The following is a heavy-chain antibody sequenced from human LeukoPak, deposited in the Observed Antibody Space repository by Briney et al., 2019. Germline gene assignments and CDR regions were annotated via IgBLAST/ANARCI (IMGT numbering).Heavy chain of an antibody. V-gene: IGHV3-21*01. D-gene: IGHD6-13*01. CDR2: ISCSSDFI. J-gene: IGHJ4*02. CDR3: ARDLGGGSSSLFDY. CDR1: GFTFFSYS. Sequence: GGSLRLSCAASGFTFFSYSMNWVRQAPGEGLEWVSSISCSSDFIYYADSLKGRFTISRDNAKNSLYLQMNSLRAEDTAVYYCARDLGGGSSSLFDYWGQGTLVTVSS.